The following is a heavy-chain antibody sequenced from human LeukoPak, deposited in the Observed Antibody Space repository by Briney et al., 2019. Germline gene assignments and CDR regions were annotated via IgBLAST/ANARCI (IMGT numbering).Heavy chain of an antibody. D-gene: IGHD3-10*01. V-gene: IGHV3-74*01. CDR2: IDDDGNTT. J-gene: IGHJ4*02. Sequence: PGGSLRLSCAASGFTFSSYWMHWVRQAPGKGLVWVSRIDDDGNTTTYADSVKGRFTISRDNAKNTLYLQMHSLRAEDTAVYYCARECFYYGSGSDYWGQGALVTVSS. CDR1: GFTFSSYW. CDR3: ARECFYYGSGSDY.